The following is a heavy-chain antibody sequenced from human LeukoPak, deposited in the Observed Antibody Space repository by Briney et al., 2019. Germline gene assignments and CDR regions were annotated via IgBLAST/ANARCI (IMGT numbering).Heavy chain of an antibody. J-gene: IGHJ3*02. V-gene: IGHV5-51*01. D-gene: IGHD6-6*01. CDR2: IYPGDSDT. CDR1: GYSFTSYW. CDR3: ASPIAARPYAFDI. Sequence: GESLKISCKGSGYSFTSYWIGWVRHMPGKGLEWMGIIYPGDSDTRYSPSFQGQVTISADKSISTAYLQWSSLKASDTAMYYCASPIAARPYAFDIWGQGTMVTVSS.